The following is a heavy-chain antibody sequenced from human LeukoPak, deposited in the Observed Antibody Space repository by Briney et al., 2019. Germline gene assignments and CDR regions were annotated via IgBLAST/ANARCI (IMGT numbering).Heavy chain of an antibody. CDR2: ISAYNGNT. CDR3: AREWELEGGWFDP. J-gene: IGHJ5*02. V-gene: IGHV1-18*01. Sequence: SSVKVSCKASGYTFTSYGISWVRQAPGQGLGWMGWISAYNGNTNYAQKLQGRVTMTTDTSTSTAYMQLRSLRSDDTAVYYCAREWELEGGWFDPWGQGTLVTVSS. CDR1: GYTFTSYG. D-gene: IGHD1-26*01.